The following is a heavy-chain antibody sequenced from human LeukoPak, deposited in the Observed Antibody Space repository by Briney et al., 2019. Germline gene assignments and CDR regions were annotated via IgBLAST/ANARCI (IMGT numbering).Heavy chain of an antibody. CDR1: GGSFSGYY. V-gene: IGHV4-34*01. CDR3: ARLPCRGYSSSWYKFDP. Sequence: SETLSLTCAVYGGSFSGYYWSWIRQPPGKGLEWIGEINHSGSTNYNPSLKSRVTISVDTSKNQFSLKLSSVTAADTAVYYCARLPCRGYSSSWYKFDPWGQGTLVTVSS. D-gene: IGHD6-13*01. J-gene: IGHJ5*02. CDR2: INHSGST.